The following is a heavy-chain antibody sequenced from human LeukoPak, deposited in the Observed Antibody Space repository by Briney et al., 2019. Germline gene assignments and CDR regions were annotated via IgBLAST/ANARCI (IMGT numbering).Heavy chain of an antibody. CDR1: GFTFSSHS. V-gene: IGHV3-21*06. J-gene: IGHJ3*01. D-gene: IGHD6-19*01. CDR2: ISSSSRNI. Sequence: GGSLRLSCAASGFTFSSHSMNWVRQAPGKGLEWVSFISSSSRNIYYADSVKGRYTMSRDNAKNSLYLQMNSLRVEDTAVYYCARGCGWADGFDVCGQRTLVTVSS. CDR3: ARGCGWADGFDV.